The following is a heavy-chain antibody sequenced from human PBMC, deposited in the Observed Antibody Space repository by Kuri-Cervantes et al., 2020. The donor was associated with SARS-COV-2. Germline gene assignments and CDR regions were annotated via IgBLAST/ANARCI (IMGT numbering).Heavy chain of an antibody. V-gene: IGHV3-48*01. CDR1: GFTFSSYS. D-gene: IGHD3-3*01. CDR2: ISSSSSTI. CDR3: AKPIHYDFWSGYWAFDI. Sequence: GGSLRLSCAASGFTFSSYSMNWVRQAPGKGLEWVSYISSSSSTIYYADSVKGRFTISRDNAKNSLYLQMNSLRAEDTAVYYCAKPIHYDFWSGYWAFDIWGQGTMVTVSS. J-gene: IGHJ3*02.